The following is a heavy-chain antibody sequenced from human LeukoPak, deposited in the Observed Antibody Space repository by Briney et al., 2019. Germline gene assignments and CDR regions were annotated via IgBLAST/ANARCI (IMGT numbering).Heavy chain of an antibody. V-gene: IGHV4-39*01. CDR3: ARHKGPHIIRGVLRNNWFDS. J-gene: IGHJ5*01. Sequence: PSETLSLTCSVSGASISSNNYCWGWIRQSPGKGLEWIGSIFYIGNTQETPSLNSRVTISADTSRNQFSLRLSSVTAADTAVYYCARHKGPHIIRGVLRNNWFDSWGQGILVIVSS. CDR1: GASISSNNYC. D-gene: IGHD3-10*01. CDR2: IFYIGNT.